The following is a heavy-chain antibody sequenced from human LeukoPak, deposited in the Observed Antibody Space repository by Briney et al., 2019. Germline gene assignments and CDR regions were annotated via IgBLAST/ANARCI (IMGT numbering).Heavy chain of an antibody. CDR2: IYYSGST. J-gene: IGHJ4*02. CDR3: ARQEGSSLDY. Sequence: SETLSLTCTVSGGSISSYYWSWIRQPPRKGLEWIGYIYYSGSTNYNPSLKRRVTISVDTSKNQFSLKLSSVTAADTAVYYCARQEGSSLDYWGQGTLVTVSS. D-gene: IGHD6-13*01. V-gene: IGHV4-59*08. CDR1: GGSISSYY.